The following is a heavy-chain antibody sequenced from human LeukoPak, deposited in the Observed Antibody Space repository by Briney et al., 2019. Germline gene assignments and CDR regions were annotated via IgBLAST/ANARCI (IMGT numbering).Heavy chain of an antibody. V-gene: IGHV5-10-1*01. Sequence: PGESLKISCKGSGYRFTSYWISWVRQMPGKGLEWMGRIVPSDSFTNYSPSFQGHVTISADKSINTSYLQWSSLKASDTAMYYCARFSPPYFSDSGGYSEYFQHWGRAPWSPSPQ. J-gene: IGHJ1*01. D-gene: IGHD3-22*01. CDR2: IVPSDSFT. CDR3: ARFSPPYFSDSGGYSEYFQH. CDR1: GYRFTSYW.